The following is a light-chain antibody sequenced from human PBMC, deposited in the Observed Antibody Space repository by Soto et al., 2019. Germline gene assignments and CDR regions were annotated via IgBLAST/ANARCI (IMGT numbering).Light chain of an antibody. CDR2: GAS. V-gene: IGKV3-20*01. CDR1: QSVSSNY. J-gene: IGKJ5*01. Sequence: EIVLTHSPGTLSLSPGDRATLSCSSSQSVSSNYLAWYQQKPGQVPRLFIYGASRRATGIPDRFSGSGSGTEFTLTINSLQAEDCAVYYCQQYYNWPRTFGQGTRLEIK. CDR3: QQYYNWPRT.